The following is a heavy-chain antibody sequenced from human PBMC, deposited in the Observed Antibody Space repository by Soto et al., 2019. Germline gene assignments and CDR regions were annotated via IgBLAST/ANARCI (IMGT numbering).Heavy chain of an antibody. CDR1: GYSFTNYW. Sequence: GESLKISCQGSGYSFTNYWIARMRQMPGEGLEYMGIIYPSDSTARYSPSFQGQVTFSVDKSISTAYLQWNSLKASDTAMYYCARHGFYGDYSSNYFDPWGQGTLVTVSS. V-gene: IGHV5-51*01. CDR2: IYPSDSTA. D-gene: IGHD4-17*01. J-gene: IGHJ5*02. CDR3: ARHGFYGDYSSNYFDP.